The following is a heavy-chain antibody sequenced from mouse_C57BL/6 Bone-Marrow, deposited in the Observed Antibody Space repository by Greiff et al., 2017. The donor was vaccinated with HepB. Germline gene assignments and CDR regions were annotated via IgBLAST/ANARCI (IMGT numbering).Heavy chain of an antibody. V-gene: IGHV1-81*01. D-gene: IGHD1-1*01. CDR2: IYPRSGNT. Sequence: VQLQQSGAELARPGASVKLSCKASGYTFTSYGTSWVKQRTGQGLEWIGEIYPRSGNTYYNEKFKGKATLTADKSSSTAYMELRSLTSEDSAVYFCARGVYYYGSFFAYWGQGTLVTVSA. CDR1: GYTFTSYG. CDR3: ARGVYYYGSFFAY. J-gene: IGHJ3*01.